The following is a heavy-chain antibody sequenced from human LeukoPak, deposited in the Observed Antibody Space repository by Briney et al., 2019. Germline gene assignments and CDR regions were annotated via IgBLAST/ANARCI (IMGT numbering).Heavy chain of an antibody. Sequence: PSETLSLTCTVSGGSISSSSYYWGWIRQPPGKGLEWIGSIYYSGSTYYNPSLKSRVTISVDTSKNQFSLKLSSVTAADTAVYYCARVSGYSSSWGTVDYWGQGTLVTVSS. V-gene: IGHV4-39*07. J-gene: IGHJ4*02. CDR1: GGSISSSSYY. CDR2: IYYSGST. D-gene: IGHD6-13*01. CDR3: ARVSGYSSSWGTVDY.